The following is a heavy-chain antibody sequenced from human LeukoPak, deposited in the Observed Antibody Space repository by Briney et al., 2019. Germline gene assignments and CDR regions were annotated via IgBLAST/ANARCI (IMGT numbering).Heavy chain of an antibody. Sequence: ASVKVSCKASGYTFTSYDINWVRQATGQGLEWMGWMNPNSGNTSYAQKFQGRVTITRNTSISTAYMELSSLRSEDTAVYYCAGLAYCSSTSCYGFDPWGQGTLVTVSS. J-gene: IGHJ5*02. CDR3: AGLAYCSSTSCYGFDP. V-gene: IGHV1-8*03. CDR2: MNPNSGNT. D-gene: IGHD2-2*01. CDR1: GYTFTSYD.